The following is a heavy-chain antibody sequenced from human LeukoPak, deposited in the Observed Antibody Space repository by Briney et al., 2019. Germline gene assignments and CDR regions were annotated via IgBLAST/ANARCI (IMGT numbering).Heavy chain of an antibody. D-gene: IGHD1/OR15-1a*01. V-gene: IGHV7-4-1*02. Sequence: ASEKVSCKASGYTFTNYAMNWVRLAPGQGLEWMGWINTDTGNPTYAQDFTGRCVFSLDTSVSTAYLQISGLKAEDTAVYYCARSNKVPQGYFNYWGQGTLVTASS. CDR1: GYTFTNYA. CDR2: INTDTGNP. J-gene: IGHJ4*02. CDR3: ARSNKVPQGYFNY.